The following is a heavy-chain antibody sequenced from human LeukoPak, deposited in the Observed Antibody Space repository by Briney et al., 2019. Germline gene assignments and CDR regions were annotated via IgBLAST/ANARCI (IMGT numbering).Heavy chain of an antibody. D-gene: IGHD1-26*01. Sequence: GGSLRLSCVASGFTFSAYWMSWVRQAPGKGLEYMASIKQDGSETYYVDSVKGRFTISGDNAKDSLDLQMNNLRAEDTAVYYCAALIIGRPFDYWGQGTLVIVSS. J-gene: IGHJ4*02. CDR1: GFTFSAYW. CDR3: AALIIGRPFDY. CDR2: IKQDGSET. V-gene: IGHV3-7*03.